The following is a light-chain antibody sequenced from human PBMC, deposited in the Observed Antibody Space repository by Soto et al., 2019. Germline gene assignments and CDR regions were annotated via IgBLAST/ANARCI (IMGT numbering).Light chain of an antibody. Sequence: VLTQSPATLSLSPGERATLSCRASQSVGTYLAWYQQKPGQTPRLLIYDASNRATGIPARFSGSGSGTDFTLTISGLEPEDFAVYYCQQRANWITFGQGTRLEIK. CDR3: QQRANWIT. CDR2: DAS. V-gene: IGKV3-11*01. J-gene: IGKJ5*01. CDR1: QSVGTY.